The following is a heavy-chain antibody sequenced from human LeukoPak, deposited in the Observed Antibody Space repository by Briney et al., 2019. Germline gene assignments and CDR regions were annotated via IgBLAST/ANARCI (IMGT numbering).Heavy chain of an antibody. CDR2: ISGSGGST. V-gene: IGHV3-23*01. CDR3: AKVVSGYYLPDGLDY. J-gene: IGHJ4*02. CDR1: GFTFSSYE. Sequence: GGSLRLSCAASGFTFSSYEMNWVRQAPGKGLEWVSAISGSGGSTYYADSVKGRFTISRDNSKNTLYLQMNSLRAEDTAVYYCAKVVSGYYLPDGLDYWGQGTLVTVSS. D-gene: IGHD3-22*01.